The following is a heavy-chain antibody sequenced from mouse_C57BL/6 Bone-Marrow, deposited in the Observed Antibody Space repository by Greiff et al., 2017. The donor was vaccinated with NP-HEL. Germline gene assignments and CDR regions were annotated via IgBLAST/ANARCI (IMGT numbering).Heavy chain of an antibody. CDR1: GYAFSSSW. J-gene: IGHJ3*01. V-gene: IGHV1-82*01. CDR3: AKEYYDYDVGFAY. Sequence: QVQLQQSGPELVKPGASVKISCKASGYAFSSSWMNWVKQRPGKGLEWIGRIYPGGGDTNYNGKFKGKATLTADKSSSTAYMQLSSLTSEDSAVYVCAKEYYDYDVGFAYWGQGTLVTVSA. D-gene: IGHD2-4*01. CDR2: IYPGGGDT.